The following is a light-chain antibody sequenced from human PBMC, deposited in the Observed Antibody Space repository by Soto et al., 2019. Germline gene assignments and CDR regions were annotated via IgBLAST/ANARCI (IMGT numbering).Light chain of an antibody. CDR2: AAF. CDR3: QHLTSNPLT. J-gene: IGKJ4*01. V-gene: IGKV1-9*01. Sequence: DIQLTQSPSFLSASVGDRVTITCRASQGITNYLAWYQQKPRKAPKLLIYAAFTLQGGVPSRFSGSGSGTDFTLTISSLHPEDFANYYCQHLTSNPLTFGGGTKVEIK. CDR1: QGITNY.